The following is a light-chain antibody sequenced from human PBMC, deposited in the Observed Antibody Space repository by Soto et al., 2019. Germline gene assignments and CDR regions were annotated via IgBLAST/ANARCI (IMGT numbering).Light chain of an antibody. CDR2: GAS. CDR1: RSISSY. V-gene: IGKV1-39*01. J-gene: IGKJ4*01. CDR3: QQSYTSPVT. Sequence: DIQMTQSPSSLSASVGDRVTITCRASRSISSYLNWYQQKPGKAPKLLIYGASNLQSGVPSRFSGGGSGTDFTLTISSLQPEDFGTYYCQQSYTSPVTFGGGTKVDIK.